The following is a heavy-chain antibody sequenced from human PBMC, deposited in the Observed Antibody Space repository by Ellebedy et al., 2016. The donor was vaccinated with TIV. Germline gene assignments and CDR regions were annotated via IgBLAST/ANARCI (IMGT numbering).Heavy chain of an antibody. D-gene: IGHD2-8*02. CDR1: GFTFSDYS. CDR2: ISTDSSII. V-gene: IGHV3-48*02. Sequence: GGSLRLSCAASGFTFSDYSMNWVRQAPGKGPEWVSYISTDSSIIYYVDSVKGRFTISRDSARSSLYLQMNSLRDEDTAVYYCARKFPGAGGIDYWGQGTLVTVSS. J-gene: IGHJ4*02. CDR3: ARKFPGAGGIDY.